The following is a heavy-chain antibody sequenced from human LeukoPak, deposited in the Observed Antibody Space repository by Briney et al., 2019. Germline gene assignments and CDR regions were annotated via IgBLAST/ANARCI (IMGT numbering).Heavy chain of an antibody. D-gene: IGHD1-26*01. J-gene: IGHJ4*02. CDR3: AKDKSYSGSDYFDY. CDR1: GFTFSSYG. V-gene: IGHV3-30*18. CDR2: ISYDGSNK. Sequence: GGSLRLSCAASGFTFSSYGMHWVRQAPGKGLGWVAVISYDGSNKYYADSVKGRFTISRDNSKNTLYLQMNSLRAEDTAVYYCAKDKSYSGSDYFDYWGQGTLVTVSS.